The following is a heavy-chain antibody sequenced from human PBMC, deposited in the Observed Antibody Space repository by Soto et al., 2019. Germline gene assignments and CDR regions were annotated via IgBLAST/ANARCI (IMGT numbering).Heavy chain of an antibody. CDR1: GYNFTTYG. V-gene: IGHV1-18*01. CDR2: TSAYGGNT. D-gene: IGHD3-10*01. CDR3: ARDRNYYGSGSLYISPDFYYYGMDV. Sequence: QTQLVQSGAEVKKPGASVKVSCKASGYNFTTYGINWVRQAPGQGLEWMGRTSAYGGNTHFAQRFQGRLTMTADTSTSTAYMELRSLRSDDTAVYFCARDRNYYGSGSLYISPDFYYYGMDVWGQGTTVTVSS. J-gene: IGHJ6*02.